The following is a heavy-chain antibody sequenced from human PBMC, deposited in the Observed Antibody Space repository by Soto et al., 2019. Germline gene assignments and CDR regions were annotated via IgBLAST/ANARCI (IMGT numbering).Heavy chain of an antibody. J-gene: IGHJ4*02. Sequence: ASVKFSCKASGYDFTDHYIHWVRQAPGQGLECMGIISPDGGSTRYSQQFQARITMTRDTSTSTVYMELSSLRSEDTAVYYCARAPRGGVIIVITSAQIDYWGLGTLVTVSS. CDR3: ARAPRGGVIIVITSAQIDY. D-gene: IGHD3-10*01. CDR2: ISPDGGST. CDR1: GYDFTDHY. V-gene: IGHV1-46*01.